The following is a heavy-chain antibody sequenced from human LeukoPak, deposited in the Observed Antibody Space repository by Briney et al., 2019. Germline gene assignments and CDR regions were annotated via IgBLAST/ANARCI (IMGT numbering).Heavy chain of an antibody. CDR1: GYSFTTYW. CDR2: IYPADSTA. Sequence: GESLKISCKASGYSFTTYWIGWVRQMPGKGLEWMGIIYPADSTAHYSPSFQGQVTISVDKSITTAYLQWSSLKASDTAMYFCARSTGPSGSYDYWGQGTLVTVSS. CDR3: ARSTGPSGSYDY. D-gene: IGHD1-26*01. J-gene: IGHJ4*02. V-gene: IGHV5-51*01.